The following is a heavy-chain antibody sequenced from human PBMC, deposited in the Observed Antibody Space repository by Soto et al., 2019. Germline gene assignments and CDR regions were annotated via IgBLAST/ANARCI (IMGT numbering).Heavy chain of an antibody. CDR3: ARSPDYYSEYFQE. CDR1: GASINNYY. J-gene: IGHJ1*01. D-gene: IGHD1-26*01. CDR2: VYYSGST. V-gene: IGHV4-59*12. Sequence: ASETLSLTCSVSGASINNYYWNWIRHPPGNGLEWIVYVYYSGSTNYNPALKSRVTISKDTSRNQFSLRLSSVIAADTAVYYCARSPDYYSEYFQEWGQGTLVTVSS.